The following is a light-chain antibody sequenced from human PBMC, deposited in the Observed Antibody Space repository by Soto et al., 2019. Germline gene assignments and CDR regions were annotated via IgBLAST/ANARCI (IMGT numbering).Light chain of an antibody. CDR1: QSVLYSSKNKNY. V-gene: IGKV4-1*01. CDR3: QQYFSTPSYT. Sequence: DIVMTQSPDSLAVSLGERATINCKSSQSVLYSSKNKNYLAWYQQKPGQPPKLLIYWASTRESGVPDRFSGSGSGTDFTLHISSLQAEDVAVYYCQQYFSTPSYTFGQGTKVEIK. CDR2: WAS. J-gene: IGKJ2*01.